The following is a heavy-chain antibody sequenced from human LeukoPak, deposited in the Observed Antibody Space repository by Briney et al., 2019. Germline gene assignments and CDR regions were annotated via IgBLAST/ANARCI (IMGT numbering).Heavy chain of an antibody. Sequence: ASVKVSCKASGYTFTSYGISWVRQAPGQGLEWMGWISAYNGNTNYAQKLQGRVTMTTDTSTSTAYMELRSLRSDDTAVYYCARDLGDIVVVPAAQIDYWGQGTLVTVSS. CDR2: ISAYNGNT. D-gene: IGHD2-2*01. V-gene: IGHV1-18*01. CDR3: ARDLGDIVVVPAAQIDY. CDR1: GYTFTSYG. J-gene: IGHJ4*02.